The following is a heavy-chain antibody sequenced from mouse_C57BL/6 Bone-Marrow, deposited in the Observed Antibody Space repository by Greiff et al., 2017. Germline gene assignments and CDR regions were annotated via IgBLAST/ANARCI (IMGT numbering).Heavy chain of an antibody. D-gene: IGHD1-3*01. CDR2: IYPGSGST. CDR1: GYTFTSYW. Sequence: QVQLQQPGAELVKPGASVKMSCKASGYTFTSYWITWVKQRPGQGLEWIGDIYPGSGSTNYNEKFKSKATLTVETSSSTAYMQLSSLTSEDSAVYYCARKVTMDYWGQGTSVTVSS. CDR3: ARKVTMDY. V-gene: IGHV1-55*01. J-gene: IGHJ4*01.